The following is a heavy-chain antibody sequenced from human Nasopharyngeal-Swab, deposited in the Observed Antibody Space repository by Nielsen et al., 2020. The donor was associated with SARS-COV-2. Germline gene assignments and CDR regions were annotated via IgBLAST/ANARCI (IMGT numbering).Heavy chain of an antibody. CDR2: INTYNGDT. D-gene: IGHD6-19*01. J-gene: IGHJ6*02. CDR3: ARDRYSSGWYSGSYYYYYGMDV. Sequence: ASVKVFCKTSGYIFTSYGINWVRQAPGQGLEWMGWINTYNGDTNYAEKLQGRVTMTTDTSTSTAYMELRSLRSDDTAVYYCARDRYSSGWYSGSYYYYYGMDVWGQGTTVTVSS. CDR1: GYIFTSYG. V-gene: IGHV1-18*01.